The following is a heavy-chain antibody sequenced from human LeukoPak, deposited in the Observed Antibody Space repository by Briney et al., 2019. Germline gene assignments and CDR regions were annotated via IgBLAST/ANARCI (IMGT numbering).Heavy chain of an antibody. D-gene: IGHD4-17*01. CDR1: GFTFWDYA. CDR2: ISWNSDNL. CDR3: AKGSYGDYYFDY. J-gene: IGHJ4*02. V-gene: IGHV3-9*01. Sequence: PGRSLRLSCAASGFTFWDYAMHWVRQAPGKGLEWVSDISWNSDNLYYADSVKGRFTISRDNARNSLYLQMNSLRAEDTALYYCAKGSYGDYYFDYWGQGTLVTVSS.